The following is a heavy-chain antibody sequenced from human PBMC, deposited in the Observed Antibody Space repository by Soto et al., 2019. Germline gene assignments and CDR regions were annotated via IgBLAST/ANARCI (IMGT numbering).Heavy chain of an antibody. D-gene: IGHD3-3*01. CDR2: TYYRSKWYN. J-gene: IGHJ6*02. Sequence: PSQTLSLTCAISGDSVSSNSAAWNWIRQSPSRDLKWLGRTYYRSKWYNDYAVSVKSRITINPDTSKNQFSLQLNSVTPEDTAVYYCARDMADTIFGVVIGYYGMDVWGQGTTVTVSS. CDR1: GDSVSSNSAA. CDR3: ARDMADTIFGVVIGYYGMDV. V-gene: IGHV6-1*01.